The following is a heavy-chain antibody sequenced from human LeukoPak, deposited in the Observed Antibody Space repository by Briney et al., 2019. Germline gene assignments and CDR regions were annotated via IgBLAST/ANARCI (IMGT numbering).Heavy chain of an antibody. V-gene: IGHV3-48*01. Sequence: GGSLRLSCAASGFTFSSYGMHWVRQAPGKGLEWVSYISRSSSTIYYADSVKGRFTISRDNAKNSLYLQMNSLRAEDTAVYYCARVVGIVATIDYWGQGTLVTVSS. CDR1: GFTFSSYG. CDR3: ARVVGIVATIDY. D-gene: IGHD5-12*01. CDR2: ISRSSSTI. J-gene: IGHJ4*02.